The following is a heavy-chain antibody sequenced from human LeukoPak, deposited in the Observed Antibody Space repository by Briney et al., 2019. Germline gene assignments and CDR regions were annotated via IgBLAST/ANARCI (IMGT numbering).Heavy chain of an antibody. D-gene: IGHD1-26*01. CDR2: FLYSGTT. J-gene: IGHJ4*02. Sequence: SETLSLTCSVSNGAVKNYYWTWIRQPPGQGLEWIGNFLYSGTTTYRASLDSRLIISVDNSKNTVSLRLFSVTAADTAVYYCATLVYSGSRYHFDTWGQGTLVTVSS. CDR3: ATLVYSGSRYHFDT. CDR1: NGAVKNYY. V-gene: IGHV4-59*02.